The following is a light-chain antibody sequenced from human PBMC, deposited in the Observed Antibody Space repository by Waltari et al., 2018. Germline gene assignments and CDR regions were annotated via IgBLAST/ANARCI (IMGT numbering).Light chain of an antibody. Sequence: DVVMTQSPLSLPVTLGQPASISCRSSQSLVHSDGNTYLNWFQQRPGQSPRRLIYKVSNRDSGVPDRFSGSGSGTDFTLKISRVEAEDVGVYYCMQGTHWPPWKFGQGTKVEIK. J-gene: IGKJ1*01. CDR2: KVS. CDR1: QSLVHSDGNTY. V-gene: IGKV2-30*02. CDR3: MQGTHWPPWK.